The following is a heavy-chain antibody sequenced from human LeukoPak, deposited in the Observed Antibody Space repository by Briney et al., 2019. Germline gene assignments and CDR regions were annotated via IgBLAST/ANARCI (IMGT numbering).Heavy chain of an antibody. V-gene: IGHV3-33*06. D-gene: IGHD6-13*01. CDR1: GFTFSSFG. CDR2: IWYDGSNK. Sequence: GGSLRLSCAASGFTFSSFGMHWVRQAPGKGLEWVAVIWYDGSNKYYADSVKGRFTISRDNSKNTLSLQMNSLRAEDTAVYYCTKDAAGSSSWANYWGQGALVTVSS. J-gene: IGHJ4*02. CDR3: TKDAAGSSSWANY.